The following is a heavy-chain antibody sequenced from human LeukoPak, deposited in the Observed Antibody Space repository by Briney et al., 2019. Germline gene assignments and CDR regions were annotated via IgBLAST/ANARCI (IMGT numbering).Heavy chain of an antibody. D-gene: IGHD2-15*01. CDR3: AKGPLPGFDY. CDR2: ISYDGSNK. J-gene: IGHJ4*02. V-gene: IGHV3-30*18. Sequence: GGSLRLSCAASGFTFSSYGMHWVRQAPGKGLEWVAVISYDGSNKYYADSVKGRFTISRDNSKNTLYLQMNSLRAEDTAVYYCAKGPLPGFDYWGQGTLVTVSS. CDR1: GFTFSSYG.